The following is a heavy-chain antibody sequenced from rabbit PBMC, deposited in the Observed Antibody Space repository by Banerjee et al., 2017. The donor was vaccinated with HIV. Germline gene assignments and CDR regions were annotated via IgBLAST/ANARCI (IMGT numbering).Heavy chain of an antibody. CDR3: ARHTAYISSDL. CDR2: INTGSSGST. J-gene: IGHJ6*01. Sequence: QEQLKESGGDLVKPEGSLTLTCTASGFSFSSSYWICWVRQAPGKGLEWIACINTGSSGSTYYASWAKGRFTISKTSSTTVTLQMTSLTAADTATYFCARHTAYISSDLWGPGTLVTVS. CDR1: GFSFSSSYW. V-gene: IGHV1S45*01. D-gene: IGHD6-1*01.